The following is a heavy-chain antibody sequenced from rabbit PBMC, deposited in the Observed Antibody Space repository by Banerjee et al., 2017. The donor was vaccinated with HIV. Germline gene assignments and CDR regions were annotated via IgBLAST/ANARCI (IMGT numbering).Heavy chain of an antibody. D-gene: IGHD1-1*01. V-gene: IGHV1S45*01. Sequence: QEQLEESGGGLVKPGASPTLTCTVSGFSFSSNWICWVRQAPGKGLEWIACIDTNDGDTDYANWPKGRFTISKTSSTTVTLQMTSLTAADTATYFCARNYVNAFDPWGPGTLVTVS. CDR3: ARNYVNAFDP. J-gene: IGHJ2*01. CDR2: IDTNDGDT. CDR1: GFSFSSNW.